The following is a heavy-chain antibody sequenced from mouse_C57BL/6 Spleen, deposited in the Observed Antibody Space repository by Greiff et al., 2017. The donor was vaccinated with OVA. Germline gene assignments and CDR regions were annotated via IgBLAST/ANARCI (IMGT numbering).Heavy chain of an antibody. CDR3: ARDQKGVYSNDY. D-gene: IGHD2-5*01. V-gene: IGHV5-4*01. Sequence: EVHLVESGGGLVKPGGSLKLSCAASGFTFSSYAMSWVRQTPEKRLEWVATISDGGSYTSYPDNVKGRFTISRDNAKNNLYLQRSNLKSEDTAMYYCARDQKGVYSNDYWGQGTTLTVSS. J-gene: IGHJ2*01. CDR2: ISDGGSYT. CDR1: GFTFSSYA.